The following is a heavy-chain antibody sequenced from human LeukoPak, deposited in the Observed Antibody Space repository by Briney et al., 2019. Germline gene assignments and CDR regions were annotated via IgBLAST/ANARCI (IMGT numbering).Heavy chain of an antibody. CDR2: IYYSGST. CDR3: ARLDWQQLTDY. D-gene: IGHD6-13*01. CDR1: GGFISSSSYY. V-gene: IGHV4-39*01. Sequence: SETLSLTCTVSGGFISSSSYYWGWLRHPPGKGLEWIGSIYYSGSTYYNPSLKSRVTISVDTSKNQFSLKLSSVTAADTAVYYCARLDWQQLTDYWGQGTLVTVSS. J-gene: IGHJ4*02.